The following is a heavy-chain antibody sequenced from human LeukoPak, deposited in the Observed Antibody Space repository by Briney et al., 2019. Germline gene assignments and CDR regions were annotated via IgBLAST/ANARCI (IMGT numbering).Heavy chain of an antibody. CDR3: AKDVSGVAEGVDL. J-gene: IGHJ4*01. D-gene: IGHD3-10*01. CDR2: IHDSSNYI. Sequence: PGGSLRLSFVASGFTFDFYTIDWLRQAPGKGPEWVASIHDSSNYIHYADSVRGRFTISRHNTRNSLFLQMEGLRVDNTVVYFCAKDVSGVAEGVDLWGQGTLVTVSS. V-gene: IGHV3-21*01. CDR1: GFTFDFYT.